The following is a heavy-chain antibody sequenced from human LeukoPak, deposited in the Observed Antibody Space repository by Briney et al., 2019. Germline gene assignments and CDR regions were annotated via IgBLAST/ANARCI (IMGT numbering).Heavy chain of an antibody. CDR3: TRDNSYWSFDY. CDR2: VRPSGITT. D-gene: IGHD3-10*01. Sequence: ASVKVSRKASGYTFTTDYFHWVRQDPGQGLEWIGVVRPSGITTTYAQKFQGRVTMTRDTSTNTVYMELRSLASDDTAVYYCTRDNSYWSFDYWGQGTLVTVSS. J-gene: IGHJ4*02. CDR1: GYTFTTDY. V-gene: IGHV1-46*01.